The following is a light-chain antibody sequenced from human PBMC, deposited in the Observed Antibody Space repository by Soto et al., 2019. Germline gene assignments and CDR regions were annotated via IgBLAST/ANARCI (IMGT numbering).Light chain of an antibody. CDR2: DVS. Sequence: QSVLTQPASVSGSPGQSITISCTGTSSDVGGYKYVFWYQQHPGKAPKLMIYDVSNRPSGVSNRFSASKSGNTASLTISGLQAEDEADYYCTSYSSSRILLFGGGTQLTVL. CDR1: SSDVGGYKY. J-gene: IGLJ2*01. V-gene: IGLV2-14*01. CDR3: TSYSSSRILL.